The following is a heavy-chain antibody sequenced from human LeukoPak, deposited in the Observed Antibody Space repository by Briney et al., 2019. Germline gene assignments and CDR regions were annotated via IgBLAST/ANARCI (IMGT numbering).Heavy chain of an antibody. V-gene: IGHV3-30*18. CDR3: AKDRVRGVIIYLGWFDP. CDR1: GFTFSSYA. J-gene: IGHJ5*02. D-gene: IGHD3-10*01. Sequence: GGSLRLSCAASGFTFSSYAMHWVRQAPGKGLEWVAVISYDGSNKFYADSVKGRFTISRDNSKNTLYLQMNSLRAEDTAVYYCAKDRVRGVIIYLGWFDPWGQGTLVTVSS. CDR2: ISYDGSNK.